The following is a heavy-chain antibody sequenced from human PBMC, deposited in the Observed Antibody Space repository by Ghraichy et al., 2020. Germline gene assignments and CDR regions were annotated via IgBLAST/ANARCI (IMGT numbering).Heavy chain of an antibody. J-gene: IGHJ4*02. Sequence: GGSLRLSCAASGFTFSSYSMNWVRQAPGKGLEWVSSISSSSSYIYYADSVKGRFTISRDNAKNSLYLQMNSLRAEDTAVYYCARGGAVAGAGFDYWGQGTLVTVSS. CDR3: ARGGAVAGAGFDY. V-gene: IGHV3-21*01. CDR1: GFTFSSYS. D-gene: IGHD6-19*01. CDR2: ISSSSSYI.